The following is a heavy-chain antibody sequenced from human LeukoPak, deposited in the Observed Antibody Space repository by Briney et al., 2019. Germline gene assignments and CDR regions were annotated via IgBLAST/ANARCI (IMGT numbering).Heavy chain of an antibody. V-gene: IGHV1-69*05. J-gene: IGHJ4*02. CDR3: ARDLGSNRDY. CDR1: GGTFSSYA. D-gene: IGHD4-11*01. CDR2: IIPIFGTA. Sequence: GASVKVSCKASGGTFSSYAISWVRQAPGQGLEWMGGIIPIFGTANYARKFQGRVTITTDESTSTAYMELSSLRSEDTAVYYCARDLGSNRDYRGQGTLVTVSS.